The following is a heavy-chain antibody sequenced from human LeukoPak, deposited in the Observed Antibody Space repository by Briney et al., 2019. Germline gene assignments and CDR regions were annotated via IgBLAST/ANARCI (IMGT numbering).Heavy chain of an antibody. CDR2: IYYSGST. J-gene: IGHJ3*02. D-gene: IGHD6-19*01. CDR1: GGSLSSSSYY. Sequence: PSETLSLTCTVSGGSLSSSSYYWGWIRQPPGKGLEWIGSIYYSGSTNYNPSLKSRVTISIDTSKNQFSLNLSSVTAADTAVYYCARDQALGYGWPTVLVIDIWGQGTMVTVSS. CDR3: ARDQALGYGWPTVLVIDI. V-gene: IGHV4-39*07.